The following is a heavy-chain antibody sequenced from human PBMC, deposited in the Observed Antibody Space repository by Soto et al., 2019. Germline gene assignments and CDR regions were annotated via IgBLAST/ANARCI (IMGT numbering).Heavy chain of an antibody. V-gene: IGHV3-23*01. Sequence: GGSLRLSCAASGFTFSSYAMSWVRQAPGKGLEWVSAISGSGGSTYYADSVKGRFTISRDNSKNTLYLQMNSLRAEDTAVYYCAKVPQRSSGWHDWYFDLWGRGTLVTVSS. CDR1: GFTFSSYA. CDR3: AKVPQRSSGWHDWYFDL. CDR2: ISGSGGST. J-gene: IGHJ2*01. D-gene: IGHD6-19*01.